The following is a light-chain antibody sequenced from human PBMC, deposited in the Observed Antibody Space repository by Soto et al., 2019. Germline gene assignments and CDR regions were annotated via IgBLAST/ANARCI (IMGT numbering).Light chain of an antibody. CDR2: AAS. CDR1: KGIRNY. V-gene: IGKV1-27*01. J-gene: IGKJ3*01. Sequence: DIQMTQSPSSLSASVGTIVTITCRASKGIRNYLAWYQQKPGKVPSLRIYAASTLQSGVPSRFSGSGSGTDFTLTMSSLPPEGVAAYDWEKYDSVLCACGHGTKVYFK. CDR3: EKYDSVLCA.